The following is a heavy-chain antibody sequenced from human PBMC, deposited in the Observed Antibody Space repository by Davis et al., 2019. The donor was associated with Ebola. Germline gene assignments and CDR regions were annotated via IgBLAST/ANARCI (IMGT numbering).Heavy chain of an antibody. Sequence: AASVKVSCKASGGTFSSYAISWVRQAPGQGLEWIGWISPYNGHTSYAQKFQGRVSMTTDTSTSTAYMELRSLRSDDTAVYYCAKVRVGSGWYFDYWGQGTLVTVSS. CDR1: GGTFSSYA. D-gene: IGHD6-19*01. J-gene: IGHJ4*02. CDR3: AKVRVGSGWYFDY. V-gene: IGHV1-18*01. CDR2: ISPYNGHT.